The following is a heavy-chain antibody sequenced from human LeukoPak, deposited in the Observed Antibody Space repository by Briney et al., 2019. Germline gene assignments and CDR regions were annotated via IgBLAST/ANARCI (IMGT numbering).Heavy chain of an antibody. J-gene: IGHJ4*02. Sequence: SVKVSCKASGGTFSSYAISWVRQAPGQGLEWMGGIIPIFGTANYAQKFQGRVTITADKSTSTAYMELSSLRSEDTAVYYCASSARYCGGDCYSYYLDYWGQGTLVTVSS. CDR2: IIPIFGTA. V-gene: IGHV1-69*06. CDR3: ASSARYCGGDCYSYYLDY. CDR1: GGTFSSYA. D-gene: IGHD2-21*02.